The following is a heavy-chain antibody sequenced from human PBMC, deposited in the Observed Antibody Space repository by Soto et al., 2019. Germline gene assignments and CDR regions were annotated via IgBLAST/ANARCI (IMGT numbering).Heavy chain of an antibody. CDR2: ISYDADNE. D-gene: IGHD2-15*01. CDR1: GFTFSHYA. J-gene: IGHJ6*04. V-gene: IGHV3-30*18. CDR3: AKDLPSIAEPHYAVDV. Sequence: QVQLVESGGGVVLPGGSLRLSCAASGFTFSHYAIHWVRQAPGKGLDWVAVISYDADNEYYADSVKGRFSISRDNSKNTLYLQMTGLRPEDTAVYYCAKDLPSIAEPHYAVDVWGKGPTVTVSS.